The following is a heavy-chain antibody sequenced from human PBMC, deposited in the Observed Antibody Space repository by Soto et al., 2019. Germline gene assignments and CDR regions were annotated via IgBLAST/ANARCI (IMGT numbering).Heavy chain of an antibody. CDR2: INHSGRV. CDR3: AAVETPLLWFRD. V-gene: IGHV4-34*01. Sequence: PSETLSLTCTVYGGSFSGHSWTWIRQSPGKGLEWIGDINHSGRVNYSPSLKSRVTISVDTSKNQFSLKLSSVTAADTAVYYCAAVETPLLWFRDWGQGTLVTVSS. J-gene: IGHJ4*02. CDR1: GGSFSGHS. D-gene: IGHD3-10*01.